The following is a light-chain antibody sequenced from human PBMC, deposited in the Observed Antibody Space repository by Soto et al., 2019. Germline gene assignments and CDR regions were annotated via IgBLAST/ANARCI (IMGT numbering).Light chain of an antibody. CDR1: QSVSSSY. CDR2: GAS. J-gene: IGKJ4*01. Sequence: EIVMTQSPATLSVSPGERATLSCRASQSVSSSYLACYQQKPGQAPRLLIYGASNRATGIPDRFSGSGSGTDFTLTISRLEPEDFAVYYCQQYDNSPLTFGGGTKVDNK. V-gene: IGKV3-20*01. CDR3: QQYDNSPLT.